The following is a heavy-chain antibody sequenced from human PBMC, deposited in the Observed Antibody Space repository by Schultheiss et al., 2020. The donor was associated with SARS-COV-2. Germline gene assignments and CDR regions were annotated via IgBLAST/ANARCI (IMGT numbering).Heavy chain of an antibody. D-gene: IGHD5-24*01. Sequence: GGSLRLSCTASGFTFGDYAMTWVRQAPGKGLEWVSSIIGIPGTPYSADSVRGRFTISRDNSKNTLYLQMNTLRAEDTAVYYCAKGWHLHDYWGQGALVTVSS. CDR1: GFTFGDYA. J-gene: IGHJ4*02. CDR3: AKGWHLHDY. CDR2: IIGIPGTP. V-gene: IGHV3-23*01.